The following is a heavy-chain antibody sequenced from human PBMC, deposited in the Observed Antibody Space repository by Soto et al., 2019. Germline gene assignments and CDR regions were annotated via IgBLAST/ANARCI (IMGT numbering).Heavy chain of an antibody. D-gene: IGHD2-2*01. CDR2: IYYSGST. CDR3: VGRDCSGTNCYYLDYYYMAA. CDR1: GGSFSSYY. Sequence: QVQLQESGPGLVRPSETLSLTCTVSGGSFSSYYWTWIRQSPGKGLEWIGYIYYSGSTDYNPSLRGRLTISIDPSKNQFSMRLNSMTAADTAVYYCVGRDCSGTNCYYLDYYYMAAWAKGTTVTVSS. V-gene: IGHV4-59*08. J-gene: IGHJ6*03.